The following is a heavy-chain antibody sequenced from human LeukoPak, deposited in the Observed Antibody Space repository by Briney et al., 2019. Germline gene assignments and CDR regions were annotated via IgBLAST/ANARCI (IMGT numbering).Heavy chain of an antibody. J-gene: IGHJ4*02. CDR2: IYYSGSTNY. D-gene: IGHD6-13*01. CDR3: ARVDSQQLSDY. CDR1: GGSIRNYF. V-gene: IGHV4-59*12. Sequence: PSETLSLTCTVSGGSIRNYFWSWIRQPPGKGLEWIGYIYYSGSTNYNYNPSLKGRVTISVDTSKNQFSLKLSSVTAADTAVYYCARVDSQQLSDYWGQGTLVTVSS.